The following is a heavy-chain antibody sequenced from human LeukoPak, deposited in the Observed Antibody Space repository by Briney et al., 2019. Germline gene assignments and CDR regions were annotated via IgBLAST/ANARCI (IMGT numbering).Heavy chain of an antibody. V-gene: IGHV3-7*01. CDR1: GFALRSHY. D-gene: IGHD6-13*01. CDR3: VREGVLAAGDDAFDF. CDR2: IRQDGSDE. Sequence: PGGSLRLSCVASGFALRSHYMSWVRQAPGKGLEWVANIRQDGSDEYFVDSVRGRFTISRDNAKNSLYLQMNSLRAEDTAVYYCVREGVLAAGDDAFDFWGQGTVVTVFS. J-gene: IGHJ3*01.